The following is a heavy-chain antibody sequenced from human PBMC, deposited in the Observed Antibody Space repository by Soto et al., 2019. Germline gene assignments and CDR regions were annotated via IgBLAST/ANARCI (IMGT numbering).Heavy chain of an antibody. Sequence: QTGGSLRLSCVASGFTFSSYWMSWVRQAPGKGLEWVANIKSDGSEMYYVDSVKGRFTISRDNARKSLYLQMNSLRVEDTALYYCARDLGVVITAEYFQRWGQGTLVTVSS. V-gene: IGHV3-7*03. CDR2: IKSDGSEM. D-gene: IGHD3-22*01. CDR3: ARDLGVVITAEYFQR. CDR1: GFTFSSYW. J-gene: IGHJ1*01.